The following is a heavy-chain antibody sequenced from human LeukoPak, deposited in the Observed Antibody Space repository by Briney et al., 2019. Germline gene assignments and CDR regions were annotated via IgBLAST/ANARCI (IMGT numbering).Heavy chain of an antibody. CDR3: ARDIPTDYDSSGYYFSGAFDI. V-gene: IGHV3-21*01. CDR1: GFTFSTYS. J-gene: IGHJ3*02. CDR2: ISTSSSYI. D-gene: IGHD3-22*01. Sequence: GGSLRLSCAASGFTFSTYSMSWVRQPPGKGLEWVSSISTSSSYIYYADSVKGRFTISRDNAKNSLYLQMNSLRAEDTAVYYCARDIPTDYDSSGYYFSGAFDIWGQGTMVTVSS.